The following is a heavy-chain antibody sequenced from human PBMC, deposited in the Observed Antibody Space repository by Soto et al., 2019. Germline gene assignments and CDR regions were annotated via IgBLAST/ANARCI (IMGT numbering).Heavy chain of an antibody. CDR3: AGVSTAKNDFDI. J-gene: IGHJ3*02. CDR2: IYYSGST. CDR1: GGSISSYY. Sequence: SETLSLTCTVSGGSISSYYWSWIRQPPGKGLEWIGYIYYSGSTNYNPSLKSRVAISVDTSKNQFPLKLSSVTAADTAVYYCAGVSTAKNDFDIWGQGTMVT. D-gene: IGHD2-21*02. V-gene: IGHV4-59*01.